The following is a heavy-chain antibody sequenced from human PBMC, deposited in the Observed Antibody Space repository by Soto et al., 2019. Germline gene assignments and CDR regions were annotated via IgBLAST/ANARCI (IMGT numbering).Heavy chain of an antibody. D-gene: IGHD2-2*01. CDR1: GYTFTSYA. V-gene: IGHV1-3*01. CDR3: ARSIVVVPAAIKDFWFDP. Sequence: GASVKVSCKASGYTFTSYAMHWVRQAPGQRLEWMGWINAGNGNTKYSQKFQGRVTITRDTSASTAYMELSSLRSEDTAVYYCARSIVVVPAAIKDFWFDPWGQGTLVTVSS. CDR2: INAGNGNT. J-gene: IGHJ5*02.